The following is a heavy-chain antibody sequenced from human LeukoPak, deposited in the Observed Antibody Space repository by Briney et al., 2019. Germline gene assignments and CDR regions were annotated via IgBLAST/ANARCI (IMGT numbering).Heavy chain of an antibody. CDR1: GGTFSSYA. CDR3: ASGSTAMADTFDY. J-gene: IGHJ4*02. V-gene: IGHV1-69*04. D-gene: IGHD5-18*01. Sequence: ASVKVSCKASGGTFSSYAISRVRQAPGQGLEWMGRIIPILGIANYAQKFQGRVTITADKSTSTAYMELSSLRSEDTAVYYCASGSTAMADTFDYWGQGTLVTVSS. CDR2: IIPILGIA.